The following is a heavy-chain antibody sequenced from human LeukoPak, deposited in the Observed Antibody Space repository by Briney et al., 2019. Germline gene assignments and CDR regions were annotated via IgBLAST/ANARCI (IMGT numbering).Heavy chain of an antibody. Sequence: GGSLRLSCAASGFTFTSYAMSWIRQAPGKSLEWVSAISSVGENTYYGDSVKGRFTIARDNSKNTLYLQMNSLRAEDTAIYCCAKPRAMTTGVGRYFDLWGSGTLVTVSS. V-gene: IGHV3-23*01. D-gene: IGHD1-1*01. CDR1: GFTFTSYA. CDR2: ISSVGENT. CDR3: AKPRAMTTGVGRYFDL. J-gene: IGHJ2*01.